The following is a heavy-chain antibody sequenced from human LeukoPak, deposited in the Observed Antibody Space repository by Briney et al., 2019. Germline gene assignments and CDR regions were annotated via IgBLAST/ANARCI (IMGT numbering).Heavy chain of an antibody. D-gene: IGHD3-9*01. J-gene: IGHJ4*02. CDR2: IYYSGSA. CDR1: GGSISSYH. Sequence: SETLSLTCSVSGGSISSYHWSWIRQPPGKGLEWIRYIYYSGSANCNPSLKSRVTISVDMSENQFSLKLSSVTAADTAVYYCARGNGILTGYYSTFDYWGQGTLVTVSS. CDR3: ARGNGILTGYYSTFDY. V-gene: IGHV4-59*01.